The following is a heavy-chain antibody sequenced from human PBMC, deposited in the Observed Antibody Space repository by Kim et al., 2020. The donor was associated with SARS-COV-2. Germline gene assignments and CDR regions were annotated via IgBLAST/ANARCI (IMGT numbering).Heavy chain of an antibody. Sequence: GESLKISCKGSGYSFTSYWISWVRQMPGKGLEWMGRIDPSDSYTNYSPSFQGHVTISADKSISTAYLQWSSLKASDTAMYYCAMTSESEYYYDSSGMNFDYWGQGTLVTVSS. CDR2: IDPSDSYT. J-gene: IGHJ4*02. CDR1: GYSFTSYW. V-gene: IGHV5-10-1*01. D-gene: IGHD3-22*01. CDR3: AMTSESEYYYDSSGMNFDY.